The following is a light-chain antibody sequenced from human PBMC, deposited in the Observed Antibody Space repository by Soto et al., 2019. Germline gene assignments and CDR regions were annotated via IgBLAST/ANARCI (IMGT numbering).Light chain of an antibody. CDR2: DVT. CDR1: SSDVGGYNY. V-gene: IGLV2-14*03. J-gene: IGLJ1*01. CDR3: SSYTTSNTRQIV. Sequence: QSALTQPASVSGSPGQSITISCTGTSSDVGGYNYVSWYQHHPGKAPKLIIYDVTNRPSGVSNPFSGSKSGNTASLTISGLQPEDKADYYCSSYTTSNTRQIVFGTGTQLTVL.